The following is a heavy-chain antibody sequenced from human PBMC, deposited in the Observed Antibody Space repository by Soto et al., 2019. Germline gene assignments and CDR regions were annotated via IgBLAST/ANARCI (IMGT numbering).Heavy chain of an antibody. CDR3: SRSVTAVDWYFDL. CDR2: IIPMFGTA. CDR1: GGTFSRNA. J-gene: IGHJ2*01. Sequence: QVQLVQSGADVKKHGSSVKVSCKASGGTFSRNAITWVRQATGQGLEWMGGIIPMFGTAKYAQKFQCRVTMTEDESSTTVYMELTSLRSDDTAVYYCSRSVTAVDWYFDLWGRGTLVTVSS. D-gene: IGHD2-2*01. V-gene: IGHV1-69*01.